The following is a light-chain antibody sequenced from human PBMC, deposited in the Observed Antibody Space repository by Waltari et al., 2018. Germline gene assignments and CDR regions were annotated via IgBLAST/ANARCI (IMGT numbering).Light chain of an antibody. Sequence: QSVLTQPPSVSDAPSQRVAISCSGSTSNIGSTAVTWYQQLPGKAPKLLIYFDVSLSSGVSDRFSGSKSGTSASLAISGLQSEDEADYYCAAWDDSLKGVVFGGGTKLTVL. V-gene: IGLV1-36*01. CDR1: TSNIGSTA. J-gene: IGLJ2*01. CDR2: FDV. CDR3: AAWDDSLKGVV.